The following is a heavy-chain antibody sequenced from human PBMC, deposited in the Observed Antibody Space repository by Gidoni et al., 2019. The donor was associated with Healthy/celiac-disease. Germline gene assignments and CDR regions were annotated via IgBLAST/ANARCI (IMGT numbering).Heavy chain of an antibody. Sequence: QVQLQESGPGLVKPSQTLSLTCTVSGGSISSGDYYWSWIRQPPGKGLEWIWYIYYSRSTYSTPSLKSRVTISVDTSKNQFSLKLSSVTAADTAVYYCARSDQHYYDSSGYYSDYWGQGTLVTVSS. D-gene: IGHD3-22*01. V-gene: IGHV4-30-4*01. J-gene: IGHJ4*02. CDR2: IYYSRST. CDR3: ARSDQHYYDSSGYYSDY. CDR1: GGSISSGDYY.